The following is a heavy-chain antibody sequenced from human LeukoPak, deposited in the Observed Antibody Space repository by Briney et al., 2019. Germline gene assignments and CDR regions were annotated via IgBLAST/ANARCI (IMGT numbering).Heavy chain of an antibody. J-gene: IGHJ4*02. V-gene: IGHV3-74*01. CDR3: ARESSIAARRGFDS. Sequence: SLKGRFTISRDNAKNTLYLQMNSLRAEDTAVYYCARESSIAARRGFDSWGQGTLVTVSS. D-gene: IGHD6-6*01.